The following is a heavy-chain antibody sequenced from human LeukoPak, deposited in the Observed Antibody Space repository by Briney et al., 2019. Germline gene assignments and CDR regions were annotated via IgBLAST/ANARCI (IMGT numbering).Heavy chain of an antibody. CDR1: GGSISSGGYY. Sequence: SETLSLTCTVSGGSISSGGYYWSWIRQHPGKGLEWIGYIYYSGSTYYNPSLKSRVTISVDTSKNQFSLKLSSVTAADTAVYYCARVLAFDWLQIDYWGQGTLVTVSS. CDR3: ARVLAFDWLQIDY. CDR2: IYYSGST. V-gene: IGHV4-31*03. J-gene: IGHJ4*02. D-gene: IGHD3-9*01.